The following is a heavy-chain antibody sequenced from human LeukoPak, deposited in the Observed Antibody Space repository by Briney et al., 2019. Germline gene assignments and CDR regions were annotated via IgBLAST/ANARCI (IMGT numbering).Heavy chain of an antibody. CDR2: IYYSGSSGTT. CDR3: ARGGNPWSP. V-gene: IGHV4-59*01. CDR1: GGSISNYY. D-gene: IGHD2-8*02. J-gene: IGHJ5*02. Sequence: ASETLSLTCTVSGGSISNYYWTWIRQTPGKGLEWIGCIYYSGSSGTTNYNPSLKSRVSISVDTSKNQFSLNLSSVTAADTAVYYCARGGNPWSPWGQGTLVTVPS.